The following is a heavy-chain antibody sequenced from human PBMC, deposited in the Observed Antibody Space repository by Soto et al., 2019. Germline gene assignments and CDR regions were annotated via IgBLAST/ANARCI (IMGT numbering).Heavy chain of an antibody. V-gene: IGHV4-39*01. CDR1: GGSISSSSYY. CDR3: ARTERGVIAVFDY. CDR2: FYYSGST. D-gene: IGHD6-19*01. J-gene: IGHJ4*02. Sequence: SETLSLTCTVSGGSISSSSYYWGWIRQPPGKGLEWIGSFYYSGSTFYNPSLKSRVTISVDTSKNQFSLKLTSVTAADTAVYYCARTERGVIAVFDYWGQGTLVTVSS.